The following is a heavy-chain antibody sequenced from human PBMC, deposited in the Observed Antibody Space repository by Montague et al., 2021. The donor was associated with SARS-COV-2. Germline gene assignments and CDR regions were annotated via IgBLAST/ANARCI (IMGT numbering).Heavy chain of an antibody. J-gene: IGHJ3*01. CDR2: IYYSGKG. CDR1: GGSISSGTYY. CDR3: ARAHPYYDLLCGNPFDV. V-gene: IGHV4-39*01. Sequence: SETLSLTCTVSGGSISSGTYYWGWIRQPPGKGLEWIGSIYYSGKGDYNSSLMSRATNFVDTSKNQFSLNLSSVTAADTAVYYCARAHPYYDLLCGNPFDVWGRGTMVTVSS. D-gene: IGHD3-3*01.